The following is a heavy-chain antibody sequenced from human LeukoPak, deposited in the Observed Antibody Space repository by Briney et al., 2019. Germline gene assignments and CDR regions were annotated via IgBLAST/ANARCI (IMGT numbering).Heavy chain of an antibody. Sequence: GGSLRLSCAASGFTVSSNYMSWVRQAPGKGLEWVSVIYSGGSTYYADSVKGRFTISRDSSKNTLYLQMNSLRAEYTAVYYCARDGKYYDILTGYYSPFDYWGQGTLVTVSS. CDR3: ARDGKYYDILTGYYSPFDY. V-gene: IGHV3-66*01. D-gene: IGHD3-9*01. CDR1: GFTVSSNY. J-gene: IGHJ4*02. CDR2: IYSGGST.